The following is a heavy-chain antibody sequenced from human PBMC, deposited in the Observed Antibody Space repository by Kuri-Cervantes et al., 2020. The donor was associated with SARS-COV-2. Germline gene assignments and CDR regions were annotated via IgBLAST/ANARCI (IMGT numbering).Heavy chain of an antibody. CDR1: GFTVSSNY. CDR2: IYSGGST. V-gene: IGHV3-53*01. J-gene: IGHJ6*02. CDR3: AKGEYCSSTSCPYYYYYGMDV. Sequence: GGSLRLSCAASGFTVSSNYMSWVRQAPGKGLEWVSVIYSGGSTYYADSVKGRFTISRDNSKNTLYLQMNSLRAEDTAVYYCAKGEYCSSTSCPYYYYYGMDVWGQGTTVTVSS. D-gene: IGHD2-2*01.